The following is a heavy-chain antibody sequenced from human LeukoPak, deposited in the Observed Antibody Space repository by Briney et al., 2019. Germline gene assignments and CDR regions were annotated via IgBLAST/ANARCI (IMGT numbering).Heavy chain of an antibody. V-gene: IGHV1-69*05. Sequence: ASVKVSCEASGGTFSSYAISWVRQAPGQGLEWMGGIIPIFGTANYAQKFQGRVTITTDESTSTAYMELSSLRSEDTAVYYCARGGYSGYELALNWFDPWGQGTLVTVSS. CDR3: ARGGYSGYELALNWFDP. D-gene: IGHD5-12*01. CDR1: GGTFSSYA. J-gene: IGHJ5*02. CDR2: IIPIFGTA.